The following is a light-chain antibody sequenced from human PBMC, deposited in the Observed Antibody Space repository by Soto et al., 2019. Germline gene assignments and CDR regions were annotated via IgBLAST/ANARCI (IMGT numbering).Light chain of an antibody. J-gene: IGKJ5*01. V-gene: IGKV1D-13*01. Sequence: AIQLTQSPSSLSASVGDRVTITCRASQGISSYLAWYQQKPGKAPKLLIYDASSLESGVPQRFSGSGSGTEFTLTISSLEPEDFAVYYCQQRSNWPPSITFGQGTRLEIK. CDR2: DAS. CDR3: QQRSNWPPSIT. CDR1: QGISSY.